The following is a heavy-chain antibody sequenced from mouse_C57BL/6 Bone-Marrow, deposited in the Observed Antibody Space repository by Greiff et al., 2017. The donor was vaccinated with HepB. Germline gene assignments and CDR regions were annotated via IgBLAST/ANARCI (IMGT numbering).Heavy chain of an antibody. V-gene: IGHV1-81*01. CDR1: GYTFTSYG. Sequence: VKLQESGAELARPGASVKLSCKASGYTFTSYGISWVKQRTGQGLEWIGEIYPRSGNTYYNEKFKGKATLTADKSSSTAYMELRSLTSEDSAVYFCARSGYYGLYFDYWGQGTTLTVSS. D-gene: IGHD1-2*01. CDR2: IYPRSGNT. CDR3: ARSGYYGLYFDY. J-gene: IGHJ2*01.